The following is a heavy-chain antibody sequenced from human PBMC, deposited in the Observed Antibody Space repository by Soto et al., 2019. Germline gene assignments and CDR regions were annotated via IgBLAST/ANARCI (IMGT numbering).Heavy chain of an antibody. V-gene: IGHV3-30*18. CDR2: ISYDGSDK. D-gene: IGHD2-15*01. Sequence: QVQLVESGGGVVQPGRSLRLSCAASGFTFSSYGMHWVRQAPGKGLEWVAVISYDGSDKYYADSVKGRFTISRDNSNNTLYLQMDILRAEDTAVYYCAKGVVVATTDFQHWGQGTLVTVSS. CDR3: AKGVVVATTDFQH. CDR1: GFTFSSYG. J-gene: IGHJ1*01.